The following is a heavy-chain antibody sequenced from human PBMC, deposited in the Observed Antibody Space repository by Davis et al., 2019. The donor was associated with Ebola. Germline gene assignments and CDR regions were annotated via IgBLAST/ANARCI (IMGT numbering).Heavy chain of an antibody. CDR1: GYTFTSYW. Sequence: GESLKISCKGSGYTFTSYWIGWVCQLPGKGLEWMGIIYPSNSDTRYSPSFQGQVTISADKSISTAYMQWSSLKASDTGMYYCARQGYSSGGGCFDPWGQGTLVTVSS. CDR2: IYPSNSDT. J-gene: IGHJ5*02. D-gene: IGHD6-19*01. CDR3: ARQGYSSGGGCFDP. V-gene: IGHV5-51*01.